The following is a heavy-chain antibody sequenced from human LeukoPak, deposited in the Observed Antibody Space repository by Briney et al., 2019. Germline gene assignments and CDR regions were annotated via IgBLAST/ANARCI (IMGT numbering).Heavy chain of an antibody. Sequence: GGSLRLSCAASGFTFSSYAMHWVRQAPGKGLEWVAVISYDGSNKYYADSVKGRFTISRDNSKNTLYLQMNSLRAEDTAVYYCARDFLGWVEGQNPGFDYWGQGTLVTVSS. CDR1: GFTFSSYA. CDR2: ISYDGSNK. V-gene: IGHV3-30-3*01. J-gene: IGHJ4*02. D-gene: IGHD2/OR15-2a*01. CDR3: ARDFLGWVEGQNPGFDY.